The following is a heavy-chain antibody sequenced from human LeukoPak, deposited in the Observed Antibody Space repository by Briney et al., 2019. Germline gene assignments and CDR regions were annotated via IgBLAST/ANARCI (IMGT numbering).Heavy chain of an antibody. CDR2: IYPGGSET. CDR1: GYTFTTYW. Sequence: GESLKISCKGSGYTFTTYWIGWVRQMPGKGLEWMGIIYPGGSETRYSPSFQGQVTISADKSISTAYLQWGSLKASDTAIYYCARTPGGDYFDHWGQGTLVTVSS. D-gene: IGHD3-16*01. J-gene: IGHJ4*02. CDR3: ARTPGGDYFDH. V-gene: IGHV5-51*01.